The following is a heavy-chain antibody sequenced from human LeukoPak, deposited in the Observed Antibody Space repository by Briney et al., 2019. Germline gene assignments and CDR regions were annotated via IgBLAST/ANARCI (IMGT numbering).Heavy chain of an antibody. J-gene: IGHJ5*02. CDR3: ATDYDILTGYYA. Sequence: GGSLRLSCAASGFTVSSNYMSWVRRAPGKGLEWVSVIYSGGSTYYADSVKGRFTISRDNSKNTLYLQMNSLRAEDKTVYYCATDYDILTGYYAWGQGTLVTVSS. CDR2: IYSGGST. D-gene: IGHD3-9*01. V-gene: IGHV3-66*01. CDR1: GFTVSSNY.